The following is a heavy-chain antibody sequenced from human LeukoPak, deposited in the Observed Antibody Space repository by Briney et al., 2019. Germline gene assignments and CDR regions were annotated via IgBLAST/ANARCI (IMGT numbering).Heavy chain of an antibody. CDR1: GGSISSYY. CDR2: IYYSGST. Sequence: SETLSLTCTVSGGSISSYYWSWIRQPPGKGLEWIGYIYYSGSTNYNPSLKSRVTISVDTSKNQFSLKLSSVTAADTAVYYCARGSFGWSGYKYDEYFQHWGQGTLVTVSS. J-gene: IGHJ1*01. D-gene: IGHD3-3*01. V-gene: IGHV4-59*01. CDR3: ARGSFGWSGYKYDEYFQH.